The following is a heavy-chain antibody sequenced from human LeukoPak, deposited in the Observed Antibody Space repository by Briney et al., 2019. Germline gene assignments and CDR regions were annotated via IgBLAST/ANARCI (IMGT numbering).Heavy chain of an antibody. Sequence: GGSLRLSCAASGFTFSSYSMNWVRQAPGKGLEWVSSISSSSSTIYYADSVKGRFTISRDNAKNSLYLQMNSLRAEDTAAYYCARVPSTVTTEYYYYYMDVWGKGTTVTVSS. V-gene: IGHV3-48*01. D-gene: IGHD4-11*01. CDR1: GFTFSSYS. CDR3: ARVPSTVTTEYYYYYMDV. CDR2: ISSSSSTI. J-gene: IGHJ6*03.